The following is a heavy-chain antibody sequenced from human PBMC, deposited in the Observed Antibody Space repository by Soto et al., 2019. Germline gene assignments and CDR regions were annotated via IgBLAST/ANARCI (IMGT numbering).Heavy chain of an antibody. J-gene: IGHJ4*02. CDR3: AKEGVITAAFDY. CDR1: GFTFSSYA. CDR2: ITGSGGST. Sequence: PVGSLRLSCAASGFTFSSYAMSWVRQAPGKGLEWVSAITGSGGSTNYGDSVKGRFTISKDNSKNTLYLQMNSLRAEDTAIYYCAKEGVITAAFDYWGQGTLVTVSS. V-gene: IGHV3-23*01. D-gene: IGHD6-13*01.